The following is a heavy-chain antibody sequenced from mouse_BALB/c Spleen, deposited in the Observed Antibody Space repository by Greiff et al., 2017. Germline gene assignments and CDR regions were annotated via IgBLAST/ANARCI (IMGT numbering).Heavy chain of an antibody. Sequence: VQLKESGPGLVKPSQSLSLTCTVTGYSITSDYAWNWIRQFPGNKLEWMGYISYSGSTSYNPSLKSRISITRDTSKNQFFLQLNSVTTEDTATYYCARNYGSNWGQGTTLTVSS. D-gene: IGHD1-1*01. CDR3: ARNYGSN. CDR1: GYSITSDYA. J-gene: IGHJ2*01. CDR2: ISYSGST. V-gene: IGHV3-2*02.